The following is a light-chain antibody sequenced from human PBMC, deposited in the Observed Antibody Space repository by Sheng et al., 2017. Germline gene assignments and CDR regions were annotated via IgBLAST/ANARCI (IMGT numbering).Light chain of an antibody. J-gene: IGKJ3*01. Sequence: DIQMTQSPSSLSASVGDRVTITCRASQSISSYLNWYQQKPGKAPKVLIYAATSLQSGVPSRFSGSGSGTDFTLTISCLQSEDFATYYCQQYYSYPPTFGPGTKVDIK. CDR2: AAT. V-gene: IGKV1-39*01. CDR3: QQYYSYPPT. CDR1: QSISSY.